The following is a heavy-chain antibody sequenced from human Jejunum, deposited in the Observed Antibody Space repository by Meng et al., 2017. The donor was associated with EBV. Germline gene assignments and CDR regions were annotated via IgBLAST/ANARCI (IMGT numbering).Heavy chain of an antibody. Sequence: VKLVESVGSLVKTGGSLRISCATSGFTFSTYWMHWVRQTPGKGLEWVSRINNDGSTTQYADSVRGRFTISRDNAKSTLYLQMNSLTAEDTAVYYCARNYRDYWGQGTLVTVSS. CDR2: INNDGSTT. J-gene: IGHJ4*02. D-gene: IGHD4-11*01. V-gene: IGHV3-74*03. CDR3: ARNYRDY. CDR1: GFTFSTYW.